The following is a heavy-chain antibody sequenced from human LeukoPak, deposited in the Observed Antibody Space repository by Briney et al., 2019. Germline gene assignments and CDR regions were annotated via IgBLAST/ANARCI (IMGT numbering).Heavy chain of an antibody. CDR2: ISGRGELT. CDR3: VKDRPNYYGSEGHYYRQNGDS. J-gene: IGHJ5*01. Sequence: GGSLRLSCGASGFTFSTYAMSWVRQPPGKGLEWVACISGRGELTYYTDSVRGRFTISRDNSRSTLYLQMNFLRTDDTAVYYCVKDRPNYYGSEGHYYRQNGDSWGQGTLVTVSS. V-gene: IGHV3-23*01. D-gene: IGHD3-22*01. CDR1: GFTFSTYA.